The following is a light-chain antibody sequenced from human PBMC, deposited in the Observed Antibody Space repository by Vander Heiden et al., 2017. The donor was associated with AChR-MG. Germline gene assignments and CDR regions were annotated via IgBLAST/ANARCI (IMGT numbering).Light chain of an antibody. CDR1: QRISSY. CDR2: AAS. V-gene: IGKV1-39*01. Sequence: DIQMTQSPSSLSASVGDRVTITCRASQRISSYLNWYQQKPGKAPKLLIYAASSLQSGVPSRFSGSGSGTDFTLTISSLQPEDFATYYCQQSYSTLYTCGQGTKLEIK. CDR3: QQSYSTLYT. J-gene: IGKJ2*01.